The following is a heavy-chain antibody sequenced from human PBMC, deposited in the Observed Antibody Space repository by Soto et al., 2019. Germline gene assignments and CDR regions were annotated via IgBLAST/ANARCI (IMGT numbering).Heavy chain of an antibody. Sequence: EVQLVESGGAVVQAGGSLRLSCETSGFKFEDFSMHLVRQAPGKGLGWVSLSSWDGSRTNYADSVRGRFTISRDSSKNSLYLQMNSLRTEDTAWYYCAAAGYGDDPGWFDPWGQGTLVTVSS. V-gene: IGHV3-43*01. CDR3: AAAGYGDDPGWFDP. CDR1: GFKFEDFS. J-gene: IGHJ5*02. CDR2: SSWDGSRT. D-gene: IGHD4-17*01.